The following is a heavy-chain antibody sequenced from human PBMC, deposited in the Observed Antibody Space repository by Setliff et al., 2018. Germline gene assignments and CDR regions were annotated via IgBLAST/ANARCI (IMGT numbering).Heavy chain of an antibody. Sequence: SVKVSCKASGGTFSSYAISWVRQAPGQGLEWMGGIIPIFGTAIYAQKFQGRVTMTEDTSTDTAYMELSRLRSEDTAVYYCARESTAKNFWGEYSDYWGQGTLVTVSS. CDR2: IIPIFGTA. CDR3: ARESTAKNFWGEYSDY. CDR1: GGTFSSYA. J-gene: IGHJ4*02. D-gene: IGHD3-3*01. V-gene: IGHV1-69*06.